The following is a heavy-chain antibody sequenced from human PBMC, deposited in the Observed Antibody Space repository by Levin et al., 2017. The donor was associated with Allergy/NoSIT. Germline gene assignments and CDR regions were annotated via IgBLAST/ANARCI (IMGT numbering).Heavy chain of an antibody. D-gene: IGHD6-13*01. CDR1: GGTFSSYA. CDR2: IIPIFGTA. V-gene: IGHV1-69*13. Sequence: SVKVSCKASGGTFSSYAISWVRQAPGQGLEWMGGIIPIFGTANYAQKFQGRVTITADESTSTAYMELSSLRSEDTAVYYCARDGSGAGTGRRWYFDLWGRGTLVTVSS. J-gene: IGHJ2*01. CDR3: ARDGSGAGTGRRWYFDL.